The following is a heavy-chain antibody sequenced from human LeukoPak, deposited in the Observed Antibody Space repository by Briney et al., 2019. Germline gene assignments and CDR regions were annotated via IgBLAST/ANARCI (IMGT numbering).Heavy chain of an antibody. CDR3: ARDMRDSSGYWVYYFDY. Sequence: ASVKVSCKASGYTFTSYGISWVRQAPGQGLEGMGWISAYNGNTNYAQKLQGRVTMTTDTSTSTAYMELRSLRSDDTAVYYCARDMRDSSGYWVYYFDYWGQGTLVTVSS. D-gene: IGHD3-22*01. CDR1: GYTFTSYG. CDR2: ISAYNGNT. J-gene: IGHJ4*02. V-gene: IGHV1-18*01.